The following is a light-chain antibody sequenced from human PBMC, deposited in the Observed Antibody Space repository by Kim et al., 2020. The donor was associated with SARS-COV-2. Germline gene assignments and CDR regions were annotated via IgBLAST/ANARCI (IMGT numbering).Light chain of an antibody. J-gene: IGLJ2*01. Sequence: SVSPGQTARITCSGDKVGEKYTSWYQHKSGQSPVVVIYQDNKRPSGMTERFSGSSSGNTATLTISGTQPMDEADYYCQTWDSTTVIFGGGTQLTVL. V-gene: IGLV3-1*01. CDR2: QDN. CDR3: QTWDSTTVI. CDR1: KVGEKY.